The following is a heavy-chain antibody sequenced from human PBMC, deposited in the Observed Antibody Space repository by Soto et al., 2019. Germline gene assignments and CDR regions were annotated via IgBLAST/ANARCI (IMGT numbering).Heavy chain of an antibody. CDR2: ISYDGSNK. D-gene: IGHD5-18*01. V-gene: IGHV3-30*18. CDR1: GFTFSSYG. CDR3: AKDSHVDTAMVGGRGGMDV. J-gene: IGHJ6*02. Sequence: QVQLVESGGGVVQPGRSLRLSCAASGFTFSSYGMHWVRQAPGKGLEWVAVISYDGSNKYYADSVKGRFTISRDNSKNTRYLQMNSLRAEDTAVYYCAKDSHVDTAMVGGRGGMDVWGQGTTVTVSS.